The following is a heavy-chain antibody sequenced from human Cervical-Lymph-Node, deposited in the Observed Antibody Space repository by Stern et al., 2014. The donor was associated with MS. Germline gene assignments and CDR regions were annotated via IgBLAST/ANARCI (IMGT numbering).Heavy chain of an antibody. J-gene: IGHJ4*02. CDR2: INPSTGSS. V-gene: IGHV1-46*01. D-gene: IGHD2-21*01. Sequence: VQLVEYGPEVKKPGASVRVSCKASGYTFTSHYMHWVRQAPGQGLEWMGLINPSTGSSIYAQRFQGRVAMTRDTSSTTVYLELSSLTSEETALYYCARDVARKYYFDSWGQGTLVTVSS. CDR1: GYTFTSHY. CDR3: ARDVARKYYFDS.